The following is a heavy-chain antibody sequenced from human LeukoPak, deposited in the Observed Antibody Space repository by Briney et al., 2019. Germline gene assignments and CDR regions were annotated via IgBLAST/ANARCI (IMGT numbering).Heavy chain of an antibody. CDR3: ARAQVDRPSMVRGTDV. Sequence: ASVKVSCKASGYTFTSYGISWVRQAPGQGLEWMGWISAYNGNTNYAQKLQGRVTMTTDTSTSTAYMELRSLRSDDTAVYYCARAQVDRPSMVRGTDVWGKGTTVTVSS. D-gene: IGHD3-10*01. V-gene: IGHV1-18*01. J-gene: IGHJ6*04. CDR2: ISAYNGNT. CDR1: GYTFTSYG.